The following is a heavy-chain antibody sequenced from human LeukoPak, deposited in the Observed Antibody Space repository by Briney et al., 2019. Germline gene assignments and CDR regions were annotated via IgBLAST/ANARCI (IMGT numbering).Heavy chain of an antibody. J-gene: IGHJ4*02. CDR2: INPNTGGT. CDR1: GYTFIGYY. V-gene: IGHV1-2*02. CDR3: ARTGGSSWSPLDY. Sequence: ASVKVSCKASGYTFIGYYMHWVRQAPGQGLEWMGWINPNTGGTDYEQKFQGRVTMTTDTSTGTAYMELRSLRSDDTAVYSCARTGGSSWSPLDYWGQGSLVTVSS. D-gene: IGHD6-13*01.